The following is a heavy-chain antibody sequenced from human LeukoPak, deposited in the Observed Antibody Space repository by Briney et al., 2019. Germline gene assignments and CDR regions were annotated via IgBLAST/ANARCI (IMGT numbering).Heavy chain of an antibody. CDR1: GFTVSSNY. Sequence: GGSLRLSCAASGFTVSSNYMSWVRQAPGKGLEWVSSISSSSSYIYYADSVKGRFSISRDNAKKSLYLQMNSLRAEDTAVYYCARDPIYAPPPLAAFDIWGQGTLVTVSS. V-gene: IGHV3-21*01. J-gene: IGHJ3*02. CDR2: ISSSSSYI. CDR3: ARDPIYAPPPLAAFDI. D-gene: IGHD3-16*01.